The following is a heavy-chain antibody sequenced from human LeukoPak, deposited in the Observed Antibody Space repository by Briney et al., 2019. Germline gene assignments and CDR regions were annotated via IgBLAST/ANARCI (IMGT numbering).Heavy chain of an antibody. CDR3: VKSFYASPPAGMDV. D-gene: IGHD2-2*01. CDR2: ISWKSDII. J-gene: IGHJ6*02. Sequence: GGSLRLSCAASGFTFDDYAMHWVRQVPGKGLEWVSTISWKSDIIGYADSVKGRFTISRDNAKSSLYLQMNSLRVEDTALYYCVKSFYASPPAGMDVWGQGTTVTASS. V-gene: IGHV3-9*01. CDR1: GFTFDDYA.